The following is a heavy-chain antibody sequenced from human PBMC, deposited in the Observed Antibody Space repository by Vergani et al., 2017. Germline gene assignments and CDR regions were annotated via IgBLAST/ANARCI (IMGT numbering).Heavy chain of an antibody. CDR1: GFTFTNYG. V-gene: IGHV3-30*02. CDR3: ATAGAAYCRGASCYDFFEY. J-gene: IGHJ4*02. D-gene: IGHD2-15*01. Sequence: QVQLVESGGGVVQPGGSLRLSCAASGFTFTNYGMHWVRQAPGKGLEWVAFTRYDGIVEYYGDSVRGRFTISRDNSKNTLYLQMNRLRPEDTAVYYCATAGAAYCRGASCYDFFEYWGGEALVTIAS. CDR2: TRYDGIVE.